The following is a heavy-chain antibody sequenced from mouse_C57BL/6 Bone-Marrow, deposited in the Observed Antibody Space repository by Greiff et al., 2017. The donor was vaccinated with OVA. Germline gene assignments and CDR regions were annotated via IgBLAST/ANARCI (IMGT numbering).Heavy chain of an antibody. CDR3: ARVGYYFDY. J-gene: IGHJ2*01. V-gene: IGHV5-16*01. Sequence: EVQGVESGGGLVQPGGSLKLSCAASGFTFSDYGMAWVRQAPEKGLEWVANINYDGSSTYYLDSLKSRFIISRDNAKNILYLQMSSLKSEDTATYYCARVGYYFDYWGQGTTLTVSS. CDR1: GFTFSDYG. CDR2: INYDGSST.